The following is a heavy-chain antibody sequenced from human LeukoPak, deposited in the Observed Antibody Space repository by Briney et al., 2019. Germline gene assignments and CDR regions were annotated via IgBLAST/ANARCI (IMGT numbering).Heavy chain of an antibody. V-gene: IGHV3-23*01. CDR3: AKENGPEDY. CDR2: ISSSGGST. CDR1: GFTFSSYA. D-gene: IGHD1-1*01. Sequence: GGSLRLSCAASGFTFSSYAMSWVRQAPGKGLGWVSGISSSGGSTYYADSVKGRFTISRDNSKNTLYLQMNSLRADDTAVYYCAKENGPEDYWGQGTLVTVSS. J-gene: IGHJ4*02.